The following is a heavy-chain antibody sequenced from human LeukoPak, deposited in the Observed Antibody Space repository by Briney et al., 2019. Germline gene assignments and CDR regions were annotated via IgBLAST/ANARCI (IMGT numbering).Heavy chain of an antibody. D-gene: IGHD6-19*01. CDR1: GFTFSTYW. J-gene: IGHJ3*02. V-gene: IGHV3-74*01. CDR2: INSDGSSR. Sequence: PGGSLRLSCAASGFTFSTYWMHWARHTPGKGLVWVSRINSDGSSRIYADSVKGRFTISRDNAKNTLYLQMNSLRAEDTAVYYCARGYYSSGWDDAFDIWGQGTMVTVFS. CDR3: ARGYYSSGWDDAFDI.